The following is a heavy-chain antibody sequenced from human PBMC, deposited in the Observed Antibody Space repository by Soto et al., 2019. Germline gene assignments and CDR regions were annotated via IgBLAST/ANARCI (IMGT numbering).Heavy chain of an antibody. J-gene: IGHJ6*01. CDR2: ISAYNGNT. CDR1: GYPFTSYG. Sequence: GGSGKVCCKASGYPFTSYGISWVRQAPGQGLEWMGWISAYNGNTNYAQKLQGRVTMTTDTSTSTAYMELRSLRSDDTAMYYCARIRLVVVPDATHGMDVWGQGTTVTGSS. V-gene: IGHV1-18*04. D-gene: IGHD2-2*01. CDR3: ARIRLVVVPDATHGMDV.